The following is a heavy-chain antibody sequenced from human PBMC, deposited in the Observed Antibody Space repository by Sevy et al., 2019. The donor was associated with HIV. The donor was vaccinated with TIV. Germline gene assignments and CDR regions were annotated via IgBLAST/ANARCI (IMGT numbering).Heavy chain of an antibody. J-gene: IGHJ4*02. Sequence: GESLKISCAASGFTFSEYGMHWVRQAPGKGLEWVAVISHDGRNNKYNADSVKGRFTISRDNSKNTVYLQMNSLRVEDTAIYYCARDRGEILSSAFKTWGQGTLVTVSS. D-gene: IGHD3-16*01. CDR2: ISHDGRNNK. CDR1: GFTFSEYG. V-gene: IGHV3-30*04. CDR3: ARDRGEILSSAFKT.